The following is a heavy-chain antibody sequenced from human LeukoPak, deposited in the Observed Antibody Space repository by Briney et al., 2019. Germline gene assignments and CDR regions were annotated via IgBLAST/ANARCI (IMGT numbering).Heavy chain of an antibody. CDR3: ARRGSSSWGDGNDY. CDR2: IYNSGST. D-gene: IGHD6-13*01. J-gene: IGHJ4*02. V-gene: IGHV4-59*08. CDR1: GGSISSYY. Sequence: PSETLSPTCTVSGGSISSYYWNWIRQPPGKGLEWIGYIYNSGSTNSNPSLKSRVTMSVDTSKNQFSLKLSSVTATDTAVYYCARRGSSSWGDGNDYWGQGTLVTVSS.